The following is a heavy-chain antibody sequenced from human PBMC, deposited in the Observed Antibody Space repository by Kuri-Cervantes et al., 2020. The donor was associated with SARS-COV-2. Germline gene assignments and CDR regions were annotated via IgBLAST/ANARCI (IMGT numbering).Heavy chain of an antibody. Sequence: SESLSLTCAISGDSVLSNSAAWTWIRQSPTRGLEWLGRTFYSSKWYNDYAVSVKSRITINPDTSKNQFSLQLNSVTPEDTAVYYFARDRDLAGGMDVWCQGTTVTVPS. V-gene: IGHV6-1*01. CDR1: GDSVLSNSAA. CDR3: ARDRDLAGGMDV. D-gene: IGHD6-13*01. CDR2: TFYSSKWYN. J-gene: IGHJ6*02.